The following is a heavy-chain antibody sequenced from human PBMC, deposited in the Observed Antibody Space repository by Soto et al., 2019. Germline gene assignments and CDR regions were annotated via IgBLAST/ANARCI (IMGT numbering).Heavy chain of an antibody. Sequence: ASVKVSCKASGYTFSDYYIHWVRQAPGQGLEWMGWLKPNSGGKKYAPKFQGGVTMTRDTSITTAYMELSRLRYGDTAVYYCAREPATAKPEGVDFWGQGTLVTVSS. J-gene: IGHJ4*02. D-gene: IGHD1-1*01. CDR3: AREPATAKPEGVDF. V-gene: IGHV1-2*02. CDR2: LKPNSGGK. CDR1: GYTFSDYY.